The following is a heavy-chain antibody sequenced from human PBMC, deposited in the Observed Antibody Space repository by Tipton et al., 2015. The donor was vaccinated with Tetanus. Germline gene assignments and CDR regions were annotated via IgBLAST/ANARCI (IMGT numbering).Heavy chain of an antibody. D-gene: IGHD3-22*01. V-gene: IGHV1-2*02. CDR1: GYTFTGYY. CDR2: INPNSGGT. CDR3: GRGIPIPNPPQKIYYYDSSGYSLAAFGY. J-gene: IGHJ4*02. Sequence: QVQLVQSGAEVKKPGASVKVSCKASGYTFTGYYMHWVRQAPGQGLEWMGWINPNSGGTNYAQKFQGRVTMTRDTSISTALMELRRLGSDDPAVYYCGRGIPIPNPPQKIYYYDSSGYSLAAFGYWGQGTLVPVSS.